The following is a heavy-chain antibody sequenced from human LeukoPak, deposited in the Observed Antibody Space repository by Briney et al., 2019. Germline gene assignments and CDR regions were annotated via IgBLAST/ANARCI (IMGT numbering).Heavy chain of an antibody. CDR3: ARQGYRTDFDK. V-gene: IGHV5-51*01. CDR1: GFSFTNSW. D-gene: IGHD5-24*01. Sequence: GESLKISCACSGFSFTNSWIAWVRQMPGKGLEWVGIMYLGDSDTRYSPSFQGHVTISADKSINTAYLQWNSLKASDTAIYYCARQGYRTDFDKGGQGTLVTVSS. CDR2: MYLGDSDT. J-gene: IGHJ4*02.